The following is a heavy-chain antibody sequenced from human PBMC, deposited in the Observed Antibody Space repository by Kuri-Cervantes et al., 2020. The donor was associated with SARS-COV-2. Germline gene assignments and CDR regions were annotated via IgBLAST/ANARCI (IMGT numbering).Heavy chain of an antibody. V-gene: IGHV3-30*02. CDR1: GFTFSSYG. CDR2: IRYDGSNK. J-gene: IGHJ3*02. CDR3: ARPRSGYYFEAFDI. Sequence: GGSLRLSCAASGFTFSSYGMHWVRQAPGKGLEWVAFIRYDGSNKYYADSVKGRFTISRDNSKNTLYLQMNSLRAEDTAVYYCARPRSGYYFEAFDIWGQGTMVTVSS. D-gene: IGHD3-3*01.